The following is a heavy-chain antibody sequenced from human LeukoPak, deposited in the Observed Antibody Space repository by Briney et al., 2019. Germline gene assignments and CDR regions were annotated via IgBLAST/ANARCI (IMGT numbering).Heavy chain of an antibody. CDR1: GGSISSSSYY. V-gene: IGHV4-39*01. CDR2: IHYSGST. J-gene: IGHJ4*02. CDR3: MRRPSGLGIDY. Sequence: SETLSLTCSVSGGSISSSSYYWGWIRQPPGKGLEWIGGIHYSGSTYYNPSLKSRVTISVDTPKNQFSLKLSSVTAADTAVYYCMRRPSGLGIDYWGQGTLVTVSS. D-gene: IGHD7-27*01.